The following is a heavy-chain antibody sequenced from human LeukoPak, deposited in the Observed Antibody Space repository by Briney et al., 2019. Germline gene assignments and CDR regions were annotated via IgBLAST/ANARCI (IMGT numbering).Heavy chain of an antibody. J-gene: IGHJ6*02. CDR2: ISWSSGSI. V-gene: IGHV3-9*01. D-gene: IGHD2-2*01. CDR1: GFTFDDYA. Sequence: GGSLRLSCAASGFTFDDYAMHWVRQAPGKGLEWVSGISWSSGSIGYADSVKGRFTISRDNAKNSLYLQMNSLGAEDTALYYCAKDVGYDPDGMDVWGQGTTVTVSS. CDR3: AKDVGYDPDGMDV.